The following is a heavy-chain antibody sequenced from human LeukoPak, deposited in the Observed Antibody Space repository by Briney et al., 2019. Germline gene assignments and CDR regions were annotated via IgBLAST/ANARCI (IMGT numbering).Heavy chain of an antibody. CDR1: GDTFSSYA. V-gene: IGHV1-69*04. CDR3: ARGGCSSTSCYYYGMDV. CDR2: IIPIFGIA. Sequence: SVKVSCKASGDTFSSYAISWVRQAPGQGLEWMGKIIPIFGIANYAQKFQGRVTITADKSTSTAYMELSSLRSEDTAVYYCARGGCSSTSCYYYGMDVWGQGTTVTVSS. J-gene: IGHJ6*02. D-gene: IGHD2-2*01.